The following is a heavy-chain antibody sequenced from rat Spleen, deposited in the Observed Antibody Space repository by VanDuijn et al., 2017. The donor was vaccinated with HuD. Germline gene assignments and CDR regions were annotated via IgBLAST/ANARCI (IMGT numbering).Heavy chain of an antibody. CDR3: TRHQGYNSGPAMDA. D-gene: IGHD4-3*01. CDR2: ITNTGGST. CDR1: GFTFNNYW. Sequence: EVQLVESGGGLVQPGRSLKLSCVASGFTFNNYWMTWIRQAPGKGLEWVASITNTGGSTFYPDSVKGRFTISRDNAKSTLYLQMNSLRSEDTATYYCTRHQGYNSGPAMDAWGQGASVTVSS. V-gene: IGHV5-31*01. J-gene: IGHJ4*01.